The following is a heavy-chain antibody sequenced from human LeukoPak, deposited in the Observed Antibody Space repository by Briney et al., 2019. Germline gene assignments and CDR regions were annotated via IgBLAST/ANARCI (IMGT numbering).Heavy chain of an antibody. Sequence: SETLSLTCAVYGGSFSGYYWSWIRQPPGKGLEWIGEINHSGSTNYNPSLKSRVTISVDTSKNQFSLKLSSVTAADMAVYYCARGTRIAAGGSFDYWGQGTLVTVSS. D-gene: IGHD6-25*01. V-gene: IGHV4-34*01. CDR1: GGSFSGYY. CDR2: INHSGST. CDR3: ARGTRIAAGGSFDY. J-gene: IGHJ4*02.